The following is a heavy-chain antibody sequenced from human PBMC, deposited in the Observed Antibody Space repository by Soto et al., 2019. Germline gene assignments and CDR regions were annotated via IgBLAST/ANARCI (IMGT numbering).Heavy chain of an antibody. V-gene: IGHV3-15*01. CDR1: GFTVSNAR. Sequence: GGSLRLSCAASGFTVSNARMSWVRQTPGKGLEWVGLITSRSDGGTTAYAAPVKGRFTVSRDDSKNTLYLQMNSLKTEDTAMYHCTTGGAMTKSFDIWGQGTMVTVSS. CDR3: TTGGAMTKSFDI. J-gene: IGHJ3*02. CDR2: ITSRSDGGTT. D-gene: IGHD4-17*01.